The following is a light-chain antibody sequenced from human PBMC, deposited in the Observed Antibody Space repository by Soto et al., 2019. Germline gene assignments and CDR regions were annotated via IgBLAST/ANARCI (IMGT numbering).Light chain of an antibody. J-gene: IGKJ2*01. V-gene: IGKV3-20*01. CDR3: QQHGSSPYT. CDR1: QSVRSNS. Sequence: DIVLTQSPGTLSLSPGERATLSCRASQSVRSNSLAWYQQKPGQAPRLLIYGASSRATGIPDRFGGSGSGTDFTLTISRLEPEDVAVYYCQQHGSSPYTFGQGTKLEIK. CDR2: GAS.